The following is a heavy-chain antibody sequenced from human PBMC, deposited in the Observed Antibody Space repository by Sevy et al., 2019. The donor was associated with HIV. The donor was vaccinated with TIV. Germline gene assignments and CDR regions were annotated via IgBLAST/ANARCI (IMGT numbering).Heavy chain of an antibody. D-gene: IGHD6-19*01. CDR1: GFIFSSYA. J-gene: IGHJ4*02. CDR2: NSGSGDKT. CDR3: AKARYISGWYVLDY. V-gene: IGHV3-23*01. Sequence: GGSLRLSCAASGFIFSSYAMSWVRQAPGKGLEWVSTNSGSGDKTFYADSVKGRFTISRDNSKNTPYLQMNSLRAEDTAVYYCAKARYISGWYVLDYWGQGTLVTVSS.